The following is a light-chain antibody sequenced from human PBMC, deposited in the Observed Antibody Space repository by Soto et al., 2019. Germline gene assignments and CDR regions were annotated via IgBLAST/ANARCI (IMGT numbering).Light chain of an antibody. V-gene: IGKV3-11*01. CDR1: QNLHSF. Sequence: VLIQSGASLSVYTGERVTLSCRASQNLHSFLNWYQQRPGQAPRPLIYDGSKRAAGVPDRISGDGSGTDYTLTISSLEPEDFAVYYCQQRTRWPMTFCHVTRLAI. J-gene: IGKJ5*01. CDR2: DGS. CDR3: QQRTRWPMT.